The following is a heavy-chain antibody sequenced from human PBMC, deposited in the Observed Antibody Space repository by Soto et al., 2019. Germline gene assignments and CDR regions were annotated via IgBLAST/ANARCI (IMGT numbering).Heavy chain of an antibody. CDR3: AAPRDEYGSGVSWFTYGMDI. CDR1: GFTFSDYA. Sequence: VGSLRLSCLASGFTFSDYAMTWVRHVPGRGLEWVASLDGAGGSTYYADSVRGRFTISRDNSQNTLFLQMKRLTVDDTAIYYCAAPRDEYGSGVSWFTYGMDIWGQGTTVTVSS. V-gene: IGHV3-23*01. CDR2: LDGAGGST. J-gene: IGHJ6*02. D-gene: IGHD3-10*01.